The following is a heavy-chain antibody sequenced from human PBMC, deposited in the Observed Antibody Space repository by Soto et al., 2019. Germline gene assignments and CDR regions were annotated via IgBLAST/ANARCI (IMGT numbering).Heavy chain of an antibody. D-gene: IGHD6-13*01. CDR3: ARDFGTAAAGPYYDYGMDV. CDR1: GFTCSSYA. J-gene: IGHJ6*02. CDR2: ISYDGSNK. V-gene: IGHV3-30-3*01. Sequence: PGGSLRLSCAASGFTCSSYAMHWFRQAPGKGLEWGAVISYDGSNKYYADSVKGRFTISRDNSKNTLYLQMNSLRAEDTAVYYCARDFGTAAAGPYYDYGMDVWGQGTTVTVSS.